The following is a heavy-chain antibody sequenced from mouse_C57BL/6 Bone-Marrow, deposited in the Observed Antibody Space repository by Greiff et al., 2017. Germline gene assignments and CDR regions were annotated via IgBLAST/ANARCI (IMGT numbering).Heavy chain of an antibody. CDR3: ARHGGLRPRDY. Sequence: EVKLVESGGALVKPGGSLKLSCAASGFTFSSYGMSWVRQTPDKRLEWVATISSGGSYTYYPASVKGRFTISRDNAKNTLYLQMSSLKSEDTAMYYCARHGGLRPRDYWGQGTTLTVSS. CDR1: GFTFSSYG. J-gene: IGHJ2*01. CDR2: ISSGGSYT. V-gene: IGHV5-6*02. D-gene: IGHD2-4*01.